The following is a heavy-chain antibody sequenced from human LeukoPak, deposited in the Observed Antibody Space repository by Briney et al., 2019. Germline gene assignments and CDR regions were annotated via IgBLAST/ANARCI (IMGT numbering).Heavy chain of an antibody. V-gene: IGHV4-34*01. CDR3: ARVGGSDPDDY. Sequence: SETLSLTCAVYGGSFSGYYWSWIRQPPGKGLEWIGEINHSGSTNYNPSLKSRVTISVDTSKNQFSLKLSSVTAADTAVYYCARVGGSDPDDYWGQGTLVTVSS. J-gene: IGHJ4*02. CDR1: GGSFSGYY. CDR2: INHSGST. D-gene: IGHD3-16*01.